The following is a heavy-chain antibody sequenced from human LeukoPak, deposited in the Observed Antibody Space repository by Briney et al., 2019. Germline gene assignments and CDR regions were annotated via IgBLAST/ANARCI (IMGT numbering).Heavy chain of an antibody. D-gene: IGHD3-22*01. CDR2: IYTSGST. J-gene: IGHJ4*02. V-gene: IGHV4-4*07. Sequence: SETLSLTCTVSGGSISSYYWSWIRQPAGKGLEWIGRIYTSGSTNYNPSLKSLVTMSVDTSKNQFSLKLCSVTAADTAVYYCARASLNYDSSGYYYPPAFDYWGQGTLVTVSS. CDR1: GGSISSYY. CDR3: ARASLNYDSSGYYYPPAFDY.